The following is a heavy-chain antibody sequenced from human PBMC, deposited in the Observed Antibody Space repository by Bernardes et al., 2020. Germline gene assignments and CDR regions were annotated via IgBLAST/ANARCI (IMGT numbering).Heavy chain of an antibody. D-gene: IGHD3-16*01. CDR2: ISYDGSNK. Sequence: GGSLRLSCAASGFTFSSYGMHWVRQAPGKGLEWVAVISYDGSNKYYADSVKGRFTISRDNSKNTLYLQMNSLRAEDTAVYYCAKDLWVITFGGVPVWFDPWGQGTLVTVSS. J-gene: IGHJ5*02. CDR1: GFTFSSYG. CDR3: AKDLWVITFGGVPVWFDP. V-gene: IGHV3-30*18.